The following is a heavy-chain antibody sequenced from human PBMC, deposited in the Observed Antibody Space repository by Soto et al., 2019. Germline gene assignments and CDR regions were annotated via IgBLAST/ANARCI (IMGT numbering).Heavy chain of an antibody. CDR2: ISWNSGNI. CDR1: GFTFDDYA. Sequence: GGSLRLSCAASGFTFDDYAMHWVRQVLGKGLEWVSSISWNSGNIPYADSVKGRFTTSRDNAKNSLYLQMNSLRPEDTALYYCVRSKGGYSYGTPFDYWGQGTLVTVSS. J-gene: IGHJ4*02. D-gene: IGHD5-18*01. CDR3: VRSKGGYSYGTPFDY. V-gene: IGHV3-9*01.